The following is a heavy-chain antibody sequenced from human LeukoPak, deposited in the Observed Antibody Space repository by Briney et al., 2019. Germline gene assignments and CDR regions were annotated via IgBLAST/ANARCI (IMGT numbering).Heavy chain of an antibody. CDR1: GGSFSGYY. J-gene: IGHJ5*02. D-gene: IGHD3-3*01. CDR3: ARGRRNYDFWSGHGRWFDP. V-gene: IGHV4-34*01. Sequence: SETLSLTCAFYGGSFSGYYWSWIRQPPGKGLEWIGEINHSGSTNYNPSLKSRVTISVDTSKNQFSLKLSSVTAADTAVYYCARGRRNYDFWSGHGRWFDPWGQGTLVTVSS. CDR2: INHSGST.